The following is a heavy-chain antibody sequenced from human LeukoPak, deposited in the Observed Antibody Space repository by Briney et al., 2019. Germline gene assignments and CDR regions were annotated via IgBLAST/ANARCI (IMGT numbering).Heavy chain of an antibody. Sequence: RGGSLRLSCAASGFTFRDYTMNWVRQAPGRGLEWVSSIASNSRYTYYADSVKGRFTVSRDNAKNSLYLQMSSLRVADTAVYYCTKVRTFAVAGTFDYWGQGSLVTVSS. J-gene: IGHJ4*02. D-gene: IGHD6-19*01. V-gene: IGHV3-21*01. CDR2: IASNSRYT. CDR3: TKVRTFAVAGTFDY. CDR1: GFTFRDYT.